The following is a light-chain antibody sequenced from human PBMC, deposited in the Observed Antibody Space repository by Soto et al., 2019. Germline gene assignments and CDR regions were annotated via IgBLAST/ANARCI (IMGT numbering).Light chain of an antibody. CDR2: DAS. Sequence: DIQMTQSPSSLSESVGDRVTITCRASQGISNSLAWYQQEPGKVPKLLIYDASTLQSGVSSRFSGSGSGTDFTLTISSLQPKDVATYYCQKYDSAPEAFGQGTKVEIK. CDR1: QGISNS. CDR3: QKYDSAPEA. J-gene: IGKJ1*01. V-gene: IGKV1-27*01.